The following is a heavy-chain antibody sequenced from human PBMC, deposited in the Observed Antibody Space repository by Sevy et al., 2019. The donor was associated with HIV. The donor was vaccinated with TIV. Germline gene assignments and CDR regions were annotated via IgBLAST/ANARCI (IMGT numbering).Heavy chain of an antibody. CDR3: AGEKAWGRRDS. CDR2: IYYNGHI. J-gene: IGHJ5*01. V-gene: IGHV4-59*11. CDR1: GGSITSLY. D-gene: IGHD1-26*01. Sequence: GSLRLSCTVSGGSITSLYWNWIRQPPGKGLEWIANIYYNGHINYNPSLKSRVTLSLDTSKNQFSLRLSYVTAADTAMYYCAGEKAWGRRDSWGQGTLVTVSS.